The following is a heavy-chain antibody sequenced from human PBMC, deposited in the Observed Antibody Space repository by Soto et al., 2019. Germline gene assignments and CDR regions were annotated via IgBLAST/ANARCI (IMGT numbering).Heavy chain of an antibody. J-gene: IGHJ4*02. CDR2: ISVSGGST. Sequence: GGSLRLSCAASGFTFSSNGMTLVRQAPGKGLEWVSGISVSGGSTYYADSVKGRFTISRDNSKNTLYLQMNSLRAEDTAVYYCAKDSSSWYYWGQGTLVTVSS. V-gene: IGHV3-23*01. CDR3: AKDSSSWYY. CDR1: GFTFSSNG. D-gene: IGHD6-13*01.